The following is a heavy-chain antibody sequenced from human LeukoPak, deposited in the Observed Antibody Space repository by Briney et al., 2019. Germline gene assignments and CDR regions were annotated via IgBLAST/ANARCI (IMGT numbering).Heavy chain of an antibody. CDR3: AKLTNDGYSSANAFEH. CDR1: GGSIISSDYH. J-gene: IGHJ4*02. V-gene: IGHV3-23*01. Sequence: ETLSLTCTVSGGSIISSDYHWGWVRQAPGKGLEWVSGISGSGTRTYYYADSVKGRFTISRDNSKNTVYLQMDSLRAEDTAVYYCAKLTNDGYSSANAFEHWGQGSLVTVSS. CDR2: ISGSGTRT. D-gene: IGHD6-19*01.